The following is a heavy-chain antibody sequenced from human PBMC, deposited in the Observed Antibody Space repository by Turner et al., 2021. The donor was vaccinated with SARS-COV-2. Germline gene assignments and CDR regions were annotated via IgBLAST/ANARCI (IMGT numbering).Heavy chain of an antibody. CDR3: AKCGYQYYHYYYMDV. D-gene: IGHD6-25*01. CDR1: GFPFSSYG. Sequence: VQLVESGGGVVQPGRSLRLSCAASGFPFSSYGMHWVRQAPGKGLEWMAVISSDGSNKYYADSVKGRFTISRDNSKNTLYLQMSSLRAEDTAVYYCAKCGYQYYHYYYMDVWGKGTTVTVSS. CDR2: ISSDGSNK. J-gene: IGHJ6*03. V-gene: IGHV3-30*18.